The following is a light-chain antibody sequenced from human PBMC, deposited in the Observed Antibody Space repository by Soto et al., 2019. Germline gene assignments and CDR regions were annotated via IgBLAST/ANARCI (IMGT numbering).Light chain of an antibody. Sequence: EIVLTQSPGTLSVSPGERVTLSCRASQSVNSNYLAWYQQRPGQAPRLLIFGASYRATGIPDRFSGSGSGTDFTLTISRLVPEDFAVYYCQQYNSSPPEFTFGPGTRVDSK. CDR2: GAS. CDR1: QSVNSNY. J-gene: IGKJ3*01. CDR3: QQYNSSPPEFT. V-gene: IGKV3-20*01.